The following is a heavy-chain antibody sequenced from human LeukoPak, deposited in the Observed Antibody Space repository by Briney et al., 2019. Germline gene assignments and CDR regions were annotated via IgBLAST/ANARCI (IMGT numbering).Heavy chain of an antibody. CDR3: AREILEPGKTHEY. J-gene: IGHJ4*02. V-gene: IGHV3-53*01. Sequence: GGSLRLSCAASGFTVSSNYMSWVRQAPGKGLEWVSVIYSGGSTYYADSVKGRFTISRDNAKKSLYLQMNSLRAEDTALYYCAREILEPGKTHEYWGQGTLVTVSS. CDR1: GFTVSSNY. D-gene: IGHD1-1*01. CDR2: IYSGGST.